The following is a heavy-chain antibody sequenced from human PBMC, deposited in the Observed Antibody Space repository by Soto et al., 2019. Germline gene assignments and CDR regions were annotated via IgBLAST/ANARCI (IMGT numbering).Heavy chain of an antibody. D-gene: IGHD6-19*01. CDR2: IGTAGDT. Sequence: GGSLRLSCAASGFTFSSYDMHWVRQATGKGLEWVSAIGTAGDTYYPGSVKGRFTISRENAKNSLYLQMNSLRAEDTAVYYCARVGYSSGWYLDYYGMDVWGQGTTVTVSS. CDR3: ARVGYSSGWYLDYYGMDV. J-gene: IGHJ6*02. CDR1: GFTFSSYD. V-gene: IGHV3-13*01.